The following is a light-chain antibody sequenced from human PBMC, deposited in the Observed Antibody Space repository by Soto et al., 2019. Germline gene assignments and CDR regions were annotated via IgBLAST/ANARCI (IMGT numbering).Light chain of an antibody. CDR2: GAS. Sequence: EIVMTQSPATLSVSPGERATLSCRASQSVSSNLAWYQQKPGQAPRLLIYGASTRATGIPARFSGSGYGTECTLTISSLQSEDFAVYYCQQYNNWHQTFGQGTKVEIK. CDR1: QSVSSN. J-gene: IGKJ1*01. CDR3: QQYNNWHQT. V-gene: IGKV3-15*01.